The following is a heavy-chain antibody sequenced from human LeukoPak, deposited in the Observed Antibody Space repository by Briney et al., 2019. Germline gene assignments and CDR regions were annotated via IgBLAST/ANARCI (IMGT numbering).Heavy chain of an antibody. CDR3: ARLRIVGATPDY. CDR1: GGSISSSSYY. D-gene: IGHD1-26*01. Sequence: SETLSLTCTVSGGSISSSSYYWGWIRQPPGEGLEWIGSIYYSGSTYYNPSLKSRVTISVDTSKNQFSLKLSSVTAADTAVYYCARLRIVGATPDYWGQGTLVTVSS. V-gene: IGHV4-39*01. CDR2: IYYSGST. J-gene: IGHJ4*02.